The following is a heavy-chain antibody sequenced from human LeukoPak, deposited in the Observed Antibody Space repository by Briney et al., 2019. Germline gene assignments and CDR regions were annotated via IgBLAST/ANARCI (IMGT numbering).Heavy chain of an antibody. Sequence: GGSLRLSCAPSGFTFSSYSMNWVRQAPGKGLEWVSYISSSRSYIYYADSVKGRFTISRDNAKNSLYLQMSSLRVEDTAVYYCAREGYGGPRSAFDIWGQGTMVTVSS. V-gene: IGHV3-21*01. CDR2: ISSSRSYI. CDR1: GFTFSSYS. D-gene: IGHD1-26*01. J-gene: IGHJ3*02. CDR3: AREGYGGPRSAFDI.